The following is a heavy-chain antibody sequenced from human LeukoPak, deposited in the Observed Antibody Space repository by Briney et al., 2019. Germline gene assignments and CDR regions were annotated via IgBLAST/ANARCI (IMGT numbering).Heavy chain of an antibody. D-gene: IGHD3-22*01. CDR1: GGSISSYY. J-gene: IGHJ3*02. CDR3: ARVTMIVVVFGLDI. Sequence: SETLSLTCSVSGGSISSYYWSWIRQPAGKGLEWIGRIYTSGSTNYNPSLKSRVTISVDTSKNQFSLKLSSVTAADTAVYYCARVTMIVVVFGLDIWGQGTMVTVSS. V-gene: IGHV4-4*07. CDR2: IYTSGST.